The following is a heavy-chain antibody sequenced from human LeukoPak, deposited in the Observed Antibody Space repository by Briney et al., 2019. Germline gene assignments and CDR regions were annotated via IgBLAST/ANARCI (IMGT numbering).Heavy chain of an antibody. J-gene: IGHJ4*02. CDR3: ARDSPYSPHDS. D-gene: IGHD4-11*01. CDR1: GGSFSTYY. Sequence: PSETLSLTCAVYGGSFSTYYWSWIRQPPGKGLEWIGQINRYGSANYNPSLKSRAAISLDTSKNQFSLKVTSVTAADTAVYYCARDSPYSPHDSWGQGTLVTVSS. V-gene: IGHV4-34*01. CDR2: INRYGSA.